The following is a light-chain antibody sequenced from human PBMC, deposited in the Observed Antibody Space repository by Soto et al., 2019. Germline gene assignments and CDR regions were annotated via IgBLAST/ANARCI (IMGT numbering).Light chain of an antibody. CDR3: TSYTSSSPYV. V-gene: IGLV2-14*03. CDR2: EVS. J-gene: IGLJ1*01. CDR1: SSDVGGYNY. Sequence: QSVLTQPAPVSGSPGQSITISCTGTSSDVGGYNYVSWYQQHPGKAPKLMIYEVSKRPSGVSNRFSGSKSGNTASLTISGLRAEDEADYYCTSYTSSSPYVFGTGTKVTVL.